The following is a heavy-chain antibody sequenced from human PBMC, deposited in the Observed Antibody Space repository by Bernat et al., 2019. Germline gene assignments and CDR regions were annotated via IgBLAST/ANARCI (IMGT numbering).Heavy chain of an antibody. CDR2: INAGNGNT. D-gene: IGHD2-2*01. V-gene: IGHV1-3*01. J-gene: IGHJ6*03. CDR3: ARVMGIVVPAAGGKQYYMDV. Sequence: QVQLVQSGAEVKKPGASVKVSCKASGYTFTSYARHWVRQAPGQRLEWMGWINAGNGNTKYSQKFQGRVTITRDTSASTAYMELSSLRSEDTAVYYCARVMGIVVPAAGGKQYYMDVWGKGTTVTVSS. CDR1: GYTFTSYA.